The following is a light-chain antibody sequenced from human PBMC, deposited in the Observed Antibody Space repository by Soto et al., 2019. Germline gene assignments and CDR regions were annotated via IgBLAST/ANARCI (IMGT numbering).Light chain of an antibody. CDR3: SSHAGSNNPFV. V-gene: IGLV2-8*01. Sequence: QSVLTQPPSASGSPGQSVTISCTGASSDVGGYNYDYWYQQHPGKAPKLMIYDVNRRPSGIPDRFSGSKAGNTASLTVSGLQAEDEADYHCSSHAGSNNPFVVVTGTKVTVL. CDR1: SSDVGGYNY. CDR2: DVN. J-gene: IGLJ1*01.